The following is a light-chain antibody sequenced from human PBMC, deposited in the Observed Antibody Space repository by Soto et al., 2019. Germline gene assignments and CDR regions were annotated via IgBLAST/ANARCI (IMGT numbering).Light chain of an antibody. Sequence: DIQMTQSPFTLSASVGDRVTITCRASESPSRWLAWYQQKPGKAPRLLIYDVSTLESGVPSRFTGSGSGTEFTLTISSLQPDDFASYYCQQYNSYLYTFGQGTKLEIK. CDR1: ESPSRW. V-gene: IGKV1-5*01. CDR3: QQYNSYLYT. CDR2: DVS. J-gene: IGKJ2*01.